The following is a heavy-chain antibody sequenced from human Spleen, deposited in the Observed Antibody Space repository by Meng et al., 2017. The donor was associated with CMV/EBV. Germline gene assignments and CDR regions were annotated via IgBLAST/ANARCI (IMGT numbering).Heavy chain of an antibody. J-gene: IGHJ4*02. D-gene: IGHD3-22*01. Sequence: GLTFSSYSMNWVRQAPGKGLEWVSSISSSSSYIYYADSVKGRFTISRDNAKNSLYLQMNSLRAEDTAVYYCARTSYDSSGYYYPFDYWGQGTLVTVSS. CDR3: ARTSYDSSGYYYPFDY. CDR2: ISSSSSYI. CDR1: GLTFSSYS. V-gene: IGHV3-21*01.